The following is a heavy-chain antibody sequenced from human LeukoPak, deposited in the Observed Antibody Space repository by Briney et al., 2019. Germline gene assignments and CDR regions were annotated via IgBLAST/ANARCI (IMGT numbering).Heavy chain of an antibody. CDR3: ARSTGFYTTYYMDV. Sequence: PSETLSPTCTVSGDSMGNYYWNWLRQPAGKGLEWIGRIRSDGTTYNNPSLEGAVTMSVDTSNNHFSLRLSSVTAADTAVYYCARSTGFYTTYYMDVWGKGTTVTVSS. D-gene: IGHD3-22*01. J-gene: IGHJ6*03. V-gene: IGHV4-4*07. CDR1: GDSMGNYY. CDR2: IRSDGTT.